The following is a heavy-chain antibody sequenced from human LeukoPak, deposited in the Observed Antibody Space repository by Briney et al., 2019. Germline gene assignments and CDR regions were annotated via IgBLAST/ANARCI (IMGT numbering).Heavy chain of an antibody. V-gene: IGHV3-20*04. Sequence: GGSLRLSCAASGFTFDDYGMSWVRQAPGKGLEWVSGINWNGGSTGYADSVKGRFTISRDNAKNSLYLQMNSLRAEDTALYYCARGGTSYSGSYYAYWGQGTLVTVSS. CDR2: INWNGGST. CDR3: ARGGTSYSGSYYAY. J-gene: IGHJ4*02. CDR1: GFTFDDYG. D-gene: IGHD1-26*01.